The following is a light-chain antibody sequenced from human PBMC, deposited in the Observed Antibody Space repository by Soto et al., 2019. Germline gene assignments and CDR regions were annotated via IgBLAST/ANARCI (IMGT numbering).Light chain of an antibody. CDR1: NIGSKS. Sequence: SYELTQPPSVSVAPGKTARINCGGNNIGSKSVHWYQQKPGQAPVLVIYYDSDRPSGIPERFSGSNSGNTATLTISRVEAGDEADYYCQVWDSSSDHYVFGTGTKVTFL. CDR3: QVWDSSSDHYV. J-gene: IGLJ1*01. V-gene: IGLV3-21*04. CDR2: YDS.